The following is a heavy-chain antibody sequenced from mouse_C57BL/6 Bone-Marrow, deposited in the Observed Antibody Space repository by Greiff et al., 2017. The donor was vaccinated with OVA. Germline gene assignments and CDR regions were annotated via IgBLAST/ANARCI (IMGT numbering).Heavy chain of an antibody. J-gene: IGHJ1*03. Sequence: DVMLVASGGGLVKPGGSLKLSCAASGFTFSDYGMHWVRQAPEKGLEWVAYISSGSSTIYYADTVKGRFTISRDNAKNTLFLQMTSLRSEDTAMYYCARYYYGSSPYWYFDVWGTGTTVTVSS. CDR3: ARYYYGSSPYWYFDV. D-gene: IGHD1-1*01. V-gene: IGHV5-17*01. CDR1: GFTFSDYG. CDR2: ISSGSSTI.